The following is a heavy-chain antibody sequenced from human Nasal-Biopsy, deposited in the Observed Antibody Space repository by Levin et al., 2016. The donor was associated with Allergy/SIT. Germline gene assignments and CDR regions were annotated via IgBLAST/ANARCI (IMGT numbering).Heavy chain of an antibody. J-gene: IGHJ6*02. CDR1: RFTFSVSG. V-gene: IGHV3-21*01. Sequence: GESLKISCAASRFTFSVSGMHWVRQAPGKGLQWVSFISSGSSATYYADSVKGRFTISRDNARKSLYLQMNSLRVEDTALYYCARGGPTYGMDVWGQGTTVTVSS. CDR2: ISSGSSAT. CDR3: ARGGPTYGMDV.